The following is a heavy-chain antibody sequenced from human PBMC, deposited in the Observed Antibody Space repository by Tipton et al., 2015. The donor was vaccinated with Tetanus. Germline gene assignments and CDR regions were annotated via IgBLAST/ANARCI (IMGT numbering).Heavy chain of an antibody. V-gene: IGHV4-39*02. Sequence: TLSLTCTVSGGSMNTRTFYWGWIRQSPGKGLEWIGSIFYSGSTYYNPSLKSRVNMSVDTSKKDFSVRLGSVTAADTAVYYCARLREIVSRSGWAFDYWGQGILVTVSS. CDR1: GGSMNTRTFY. CDR3: ARLREIVSRSGWAFDY. D-gene: IGHD3-10*01. CDR2: IFYSGST. J-gene: IGHJ4*02.